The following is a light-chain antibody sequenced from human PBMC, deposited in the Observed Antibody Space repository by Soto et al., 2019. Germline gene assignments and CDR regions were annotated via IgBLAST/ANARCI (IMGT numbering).Light chain of an antibody. CDR1: QTISSW. Sequence: DIQMTQSPSTLSGSVGDRVTITCRASQTISSWLAWYQQKPGKAPKLLIYKASTLKSGVPSRFSGSGSGTEFTLTISSLQPDDFATYYCQKCGIAPFSFGGGTKVELK. J-gene: IGKJ4*01. CDR3: QKCGIAPFS. CDR2: KAS. V-gene: IGKV1-5*03.